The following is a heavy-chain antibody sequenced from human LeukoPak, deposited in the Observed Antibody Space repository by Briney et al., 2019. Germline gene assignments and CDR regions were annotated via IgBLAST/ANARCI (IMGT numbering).Heavy chain of an antibody. Sequence: SETLSLTCTVSGGSISSSCCNWGRIPQPPGQGLGWFVCIYYSGSTNYNPSLKSRVTISVDTSKSQSSLKLSSVTAADTALYYCARDKVQYLEWLRFDPWGKGTTVTVSS. CDR3: ARDKVQYLEWLRFDP. V-gene: IGHV4-39*01. CDR2: IYYSGST. J-gene: IGHJ5*01. D-gene: IGHD3-3*01. CDR1: GGSISSSCCN.